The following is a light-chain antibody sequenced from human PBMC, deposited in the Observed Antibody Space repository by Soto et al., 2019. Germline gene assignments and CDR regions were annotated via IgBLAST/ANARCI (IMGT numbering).Light chain of an antibody. CDR1: SSNIGAGYD. V-gene: IGLV1-40*01. CDR3: QSYDISLSGSSVV. CDR2: GNS. J-gene: IGLJ2*01. Sequence: QSVLPQPPSVSGAPGQRVTISCTGSSSNIGAGYDVHWYQQLPGTAPKLLIYGNSNRPSGVPDRFSGSKSGTSASLAITGLQAEDEADYYCQSYDISLSGSSVVFGGGTQLTVL.